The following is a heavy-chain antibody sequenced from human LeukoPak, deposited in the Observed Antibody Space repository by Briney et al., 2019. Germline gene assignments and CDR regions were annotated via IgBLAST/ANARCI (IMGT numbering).Heavy chain of an antibody. CDR3: ASGYDSSGYPTNFDY. V-gene: IGHV1-46*01. CDR2: INPSGGST. D-gene: IGHD3-22*01. J-gene: IGHJ4*02. CDR1: GYTFTSYY. Sequence: ASVKVSCKASGYTFTSYYMHWVRQAPGQGLEWMGLINPSGGSTSYAQKFQGRVTMTRDTSTSTVYMELSSLRSEDTAVYYCASGYDSSGYPTNFDYWGQGTLVTVSS.